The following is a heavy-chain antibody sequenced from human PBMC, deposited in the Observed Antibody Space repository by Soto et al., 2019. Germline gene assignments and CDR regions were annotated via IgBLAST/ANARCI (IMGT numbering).Heavy chain of an antibody. CDR3: ARDTPRYGDYVPSLDV. Sequence: SETLSLTCTVSGGSISSYYWSWIRQPPGKGLEWIGYIYYSGSTNYNPSLKSRVTISVDTSKNQFSLKLSSVTAADTAVYYCARDTPRYGDYVPSLDVWGKGTTVTGS. D-gene: IGHD4-17*01. CDR1: GGSISSYY. V-gene: IGHV4-59*01. CDR2: IYYSGST. J-gene: IGHJ6*03.